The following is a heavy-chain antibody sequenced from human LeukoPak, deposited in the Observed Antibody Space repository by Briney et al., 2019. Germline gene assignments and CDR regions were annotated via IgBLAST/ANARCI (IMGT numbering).Heavy chain of an antibody. V-gene: IGHV3-30*18. J-gene: IGHJ4*02. CDR1: GFTFSSYG. Sequence: GGSLRLSCAASGFTFSSYGMHWVRQAPGKGLEWVAAISYDGSNKYYADSVKGRFTISRDNSKNTLYLQMNSLRAEDTAVYYCAKGPLTYFDYWGQGTLVTVSS. CDR2: ISYDGSNK. CDR3: AKGPLTYFDY. D-gene: IGHD3-10*01.